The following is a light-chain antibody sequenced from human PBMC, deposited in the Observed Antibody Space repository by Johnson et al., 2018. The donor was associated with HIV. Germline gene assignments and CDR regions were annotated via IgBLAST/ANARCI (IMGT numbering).Light chain of an antibody. Sequence: QSILTQPPSVSAAPGQNVTISCSGSSSNIGNNYVSWYQQVPGTAPKLLIYDNNRRPSGIPDRFSGSKSGTSATLGITGLQTGDEADYYCGTWDSSVRTAFFGTGTKVTVL. CDR3: GTWDSSVRTAF. CDR1: SSNIGNNY. CDR2: DNN. V-gene: IGLV1-51*01. J-gene: IGLJ1*01.